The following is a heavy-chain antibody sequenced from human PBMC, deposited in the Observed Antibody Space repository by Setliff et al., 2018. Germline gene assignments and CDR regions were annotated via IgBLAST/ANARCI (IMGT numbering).Heavy chain of an antibody. D-gene: IGHD6-13*01. J-gene: IGHJ5*02. CDR2: ILSSGGT. CDR3: ARDTPHDPVSSNWYRNWFDP. CDR1: GASISSGSNY. V-gene: IGHV4-61*09. Sequence: SETLSLTCSVSGASISSGSNYWSWIRQPAGKGVEWIGHILSSGGTNYNPSLKNRVSISLDTSKNQFSLNLNSVTTADTAVYFCARDTPHDPVSSNWYRNWFDPWGQGIQVTVSS.